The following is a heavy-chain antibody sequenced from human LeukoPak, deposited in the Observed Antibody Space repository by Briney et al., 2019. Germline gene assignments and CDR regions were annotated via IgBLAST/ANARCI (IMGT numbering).Heavy chain of an antibody. CDR2: IQSKTDGGTT. Sequence: PGGSLRLSCAASGFTFSNTWMNWVRQAPGKGLEWVGRIQSKTDGGTTEYAAPVKGRFTISRDDLKTTLYLQMKSQKTADTAVYYCATLTVRGVINIWGQGTLVTVSS. V-gene: IGHV3-15*01. D-gene: IGHD3-10*01. CDR3: ATLTVRGVINI. CDR1: GFTFSNTW. J-gene: IGHJ4*02.